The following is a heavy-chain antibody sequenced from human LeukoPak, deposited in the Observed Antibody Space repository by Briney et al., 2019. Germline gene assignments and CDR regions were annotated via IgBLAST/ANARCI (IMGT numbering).Heavy chain of an antibody. Sequence: PGGSLRLSCAASGFTVSSNYMNWVRQAPGKGLEWVSIIYSGGSTNYADSVKGRFTISRDNSKNTLYIQMNSLRAEDTAVYYCAKDLGLPGYMDVWGKGTTVTISS. D-gene: IGHD3-10*01. V-gene: IGHV3-66*01. CDR1: GFTVSSNY. CDR3: AKDLGLPGYMDV. J-gene: IGHJ6*03. CDR2: IYSGGST.